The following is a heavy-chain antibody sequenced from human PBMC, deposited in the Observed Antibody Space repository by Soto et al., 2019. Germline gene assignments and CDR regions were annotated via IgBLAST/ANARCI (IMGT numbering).Heavy chain of an antibody. CDR3: ARVYGDYGGFFEY. CDR2: IYSGGYT. Sequence: GSLRLSCAASGFIVNSNYMSWVRQVPGKRLEWVSVIYSGGYTHYADSVKGRFTISRHNIKNTLYLQMNSLRAEDTAVYYCARVYGDYGGFFEYWGQGTQVPSPQ. J-gene: IGHJ4*02. V-gene: IGHV3-53*04. D-gene: IGHD4-17*01. CDR1: GFIVNSNY.